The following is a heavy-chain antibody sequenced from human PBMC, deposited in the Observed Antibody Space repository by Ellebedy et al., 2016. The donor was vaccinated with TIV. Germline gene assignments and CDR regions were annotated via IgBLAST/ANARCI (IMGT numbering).Heavy chain of an antibody. J-gene: IGHJ4*02. CDR1: GFSFSTYG. V-gene: IGHV3-48*04. D-gene: IGHD3-10*01. CDR2: ITSTSDTK. CDR3: ARGLFGSGRYSCDY. Sequence: GESLKISCASSGFSFSTYGMNWFRQAPGKGLEWLSYITSTSDTKYYADSVKGRFTISRDNPKNSMYRQMDSLRAEDTGVYYCARGLFGSGRYSCDYWGQGTLVIVSS.